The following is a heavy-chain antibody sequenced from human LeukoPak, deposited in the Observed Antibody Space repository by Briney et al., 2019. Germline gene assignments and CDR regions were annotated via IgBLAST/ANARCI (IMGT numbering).Heavy chain of an antibody. D-gene: IGHD1-20*01. CDR3: ARDRYNWNGTKDGMDV. CDR1: GGTFSSYA. Sequence: GASVKVSCKASGGTFSSYAISWVRQAPGQGLEWMGRIIPILGIANYAQKFQGRVTITADKSTSTAYMELSSLRSEDTAVYYCARDRYNWNGTKDGMDVWGQGTTVTVSS. J-gene: IGHJ6*02. CDR2: IIPILGIA. V-gene: IGHV1-69*04.